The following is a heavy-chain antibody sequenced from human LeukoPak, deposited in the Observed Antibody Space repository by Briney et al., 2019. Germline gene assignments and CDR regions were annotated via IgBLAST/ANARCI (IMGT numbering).Heavy chain of an antibody. CDR3: ASSYSSGWYVFDY. CDR1: GGSISSSSYY. V-gene: IGHV4-39*01. D-gene: IGHD6-19*01. Sequence: SETLSLTCTVSGGSISSSSYYWGWIRQPPGKGLEWIGTIYYSGSTYYNPSLKSRVTISVDTSKNQFSPKLSSVTAADTAVYYCASSYSSGWYVFDYWGQGTLVTVSS. J-gene: IGHJ4*02. CDR2: IYYSGST.